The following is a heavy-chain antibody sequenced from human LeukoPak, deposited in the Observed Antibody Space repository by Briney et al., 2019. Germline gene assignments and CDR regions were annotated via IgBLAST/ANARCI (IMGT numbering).Heavy chain of an antibody. D-gene: IGHD4-17*01. Sequence: GASVKVSCKASGGTFSSYAISWVRQAPGQGLEWMGIINPSGGSTSYAQKFQGRVTMTRDTSTSTVYMELSSLRSEDTAVYYCAREYYGDYDGYYYYYGMDVWGQGTTVTVSS. V-gene: IGHV1-46*01. CDR2: INPSGGST. CDR1: GGTFSSYA. J-gene: IGHJ6*02. CDR3: AREYYGDYDGYYYYYGMDV.